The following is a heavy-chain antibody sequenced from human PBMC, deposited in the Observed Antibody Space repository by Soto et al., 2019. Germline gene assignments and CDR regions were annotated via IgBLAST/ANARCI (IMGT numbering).Heavy chain of an antibody. Sequence: QVQLVESGGGVVQPGRSLRLSCAASGFTFSDYGMHWVRQAPGTGLERVALISYDGSNKYYADSVKGRFTISRDNSKNTVYLQVNSLRAEDTAVYYCGKDTGASVSVAGTWGDYWGQGTLVTVSS. V-gene: IGHV3-30*18. J-gene: IGHJ4*02. CDR2: ISYDGSNK. D-gene: IGHD6-19*01. CDR1: GFTFSDYG. CDR3: GKDTGASVSVAGTWGDY.